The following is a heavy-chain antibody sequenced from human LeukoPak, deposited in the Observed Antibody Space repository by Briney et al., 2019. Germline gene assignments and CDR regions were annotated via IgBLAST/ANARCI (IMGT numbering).Heavy chain of an antibody. CDR1: GFTFSSYS. J-gene: IGHJ6*03. D-gene: IGHD4-17*01. CDR3: ARSWGDYGRLQINYYYYMDV. CDR2: ISYDGSNK. V-gene: IGHV3-30*03. Sequence: GGPLRLSCAASGFTFSSYSMIWVRQAPGKWLEWVAVISYDGSNKYYADSVKGRFTISRDNSKNTLYLQMNSLRAEDTAVYYCARSWGDYGRLQINYYYYMDVWGKGTTVTVSS.